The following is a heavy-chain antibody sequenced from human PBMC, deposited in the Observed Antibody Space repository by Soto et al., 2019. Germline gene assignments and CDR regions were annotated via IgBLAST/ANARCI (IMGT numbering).Heavy chain of an antibody. CDR1: GGSISSGCYY. CDR2: IYYSGST. V-gene: IGHV4-31*03. D-gene: IGHD6-13*01. Sequence: TVSGGSISSGCYYWSWIRRHPGKGLEWIGYIYYSGSTYYNPSLKSRVTISVDTSKNRFSLKLSSVTAADTAVYYCARDIGAIAAAGEYNWFDPWGQGTLVTVSS. CDR3: ARDIGAIAAAGEYNWFDP. J-gene: IGHJ5*02.